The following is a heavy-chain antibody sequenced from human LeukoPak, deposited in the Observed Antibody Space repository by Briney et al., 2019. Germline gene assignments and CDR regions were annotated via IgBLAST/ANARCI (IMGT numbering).Heavy chain of an antibody. CDR1: GFTFSSYA. V-gene: IGHV3-23*01. CDR2: ISGSGGST. D-gene: IGHD2-15*01. J-gene: IGHJ4*02. Sequence: PGGSLRLSCAASGFTFSSYAMSWVRQAPGKGLEWVSAISGSGGSTYYADSVKGRFTISRDNSKTTPYLHMTSLRPEDTAVYPCAKETSSGGSCYSFDYWGQGTLVTVSS. CDR3: AKETSSGGSCYSFDY.